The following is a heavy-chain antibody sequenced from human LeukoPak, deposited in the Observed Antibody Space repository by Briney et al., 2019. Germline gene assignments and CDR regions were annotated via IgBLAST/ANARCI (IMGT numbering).Heavy chain of an antibody. CDR1: GGTFSSYA. V-gene: IGHV1-18*03. Sequence: ASVKVSCKASGGTFSSYAISWVRQAPGQGLEWMGWISTHNGDTDYAQKLQGRVTMTTDTSTSTAYMEVRSLRSDDMAVYYCARDPGQYYDILTGYYTPYYFDYWGQGTLVTVSS. CDR3: ARDPGQYYDILTGYYTPYYFDY. J-gene: IGHJ4*02. CDR2: ISTHNGDT. D-gene: IGHD3-9*01.